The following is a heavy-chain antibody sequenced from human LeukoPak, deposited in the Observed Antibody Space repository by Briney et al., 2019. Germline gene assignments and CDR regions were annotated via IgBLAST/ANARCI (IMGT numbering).Heavy chain of an antibody. CDR3: AREVEWFGELLCLFDY. V-gene: IGHV3-23*01. Sequence: GGSLRLSCAASGFTFSSYAMSWVRQAPGKGLEWVSAISGSGGNTYYADSVKGRFTISRDNSKNTLYLQMNSLRAEDTAVYYCAREVEWFGELLCLFDYWGQGTLVTVSS. CDR2: ISGSGGNT. J-gene: IGHJ4*02. CDR1: GFTFSSYA. D-gene: IGHD3-10*01.